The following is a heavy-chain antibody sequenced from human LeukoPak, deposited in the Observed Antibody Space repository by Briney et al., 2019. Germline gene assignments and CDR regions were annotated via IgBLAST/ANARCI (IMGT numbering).Heavy chain of an antibody. CDR1: GFTFSGHW. CDR3: VRETVSVITDFDY. CDR2: IKEDGSEQ. J-gene: IGHJ4*02. V-gene: IGHV3-7*01. Sequence: PGGSLRLSCAASGFTFSGHWMTWVRQAPGKGLEWVANIKEDGSEQYYVDSIKGRFTVSRDNAKNSLYLQMSSLRAEDTAIYYCVRETVSVITDFDYWGQGTLVTVSS. D-gene: IGHD3-16*02.